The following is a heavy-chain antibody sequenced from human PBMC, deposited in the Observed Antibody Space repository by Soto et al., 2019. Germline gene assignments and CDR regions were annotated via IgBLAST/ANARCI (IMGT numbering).Heavy chain of an antibody. J-gene: IGHJ4*02. CDR1: GGSISSGDYY. D-gene: IGHD3-22*01. Sequence: QVQLQESGPGLVKPSQTLSLTCTVSGGSISSGDYYWSWFRQPPGKGLEWIGYIYYSGSTYYNPSLNSRVTISVDTSKNQFSLKLSSVTAAVTAVYYCASYYDSSGYYAYYFDYWGQGTLVTVSS. CDR2: IYYSGST. V-gene: IGHV4-30-4*01. CDR3: ASYYDSSGYYAYYFDY.